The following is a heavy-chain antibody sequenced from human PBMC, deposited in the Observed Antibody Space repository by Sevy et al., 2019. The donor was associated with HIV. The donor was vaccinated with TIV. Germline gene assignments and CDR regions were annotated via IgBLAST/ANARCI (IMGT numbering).Heavy chain of an antibody. J-gene: IGHJ1*01. CDR1: GFTFRSFS. CDR2: VSYDGSNT. Sequence: WGSLRLSCAASGFTFRSFSMHWVRQAPGKWLEWVTTVSYDGSNTYYADSVKGRFAVFRDNSRNLLNLQMNNLRPEDTAVYYCALERLSSDVAEYFQNWGQGTPVTVSS. CDR3: ALERLSSDVAEYFQN. D-gene: IGHD1-1*01. V-gene: IGHV3-30*09.